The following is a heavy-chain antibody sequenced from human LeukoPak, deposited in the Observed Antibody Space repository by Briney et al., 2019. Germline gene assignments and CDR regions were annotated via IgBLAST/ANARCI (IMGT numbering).Heavy chain of an antibody. CDR1: GFTFSGSA. CDR2: IRSKANSYAT. D-gene: IGHD3-22*01. V-gene: IGHV3-73*01. CDR3: ARDSRVWDWYYYGMDV. Sequence: PGGSLRLSCAASGFTFSGSAMHWVRQASGKGLEWVGRIRSKANSYATAYAASVKGRFTISRDNAKNSLYLQMNSLRAEDTAVYYCARDSRVWDWYYYGMDVWGQGTTVTVSS. J-gene: IGHJ6*02.